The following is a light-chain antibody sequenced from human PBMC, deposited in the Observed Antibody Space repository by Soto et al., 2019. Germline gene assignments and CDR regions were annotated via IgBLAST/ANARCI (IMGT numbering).Light chain of an antibody. Sequence: EIVLTQSPATLSLSPGERATLACRASQSFSSYLAWYQQKPGQAPRLLIYDASNRATSIPARFSGSGSGTEFTLTIRSLDPGDFAVYYCQQRSRGPTYLSTFGQGTKLEL. CDR2: DAS. CDR3: QQRSRGPTYLST. J-gene: IGKJ2*01. CDR1: QSFSSY. V-gene: IGKV3-11*01.